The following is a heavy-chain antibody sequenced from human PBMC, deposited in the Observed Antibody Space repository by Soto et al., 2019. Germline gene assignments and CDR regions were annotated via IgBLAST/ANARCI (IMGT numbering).Heavy chain of an antibody. CDR2: ISHSGGTT. CDR1: GFTFNNYA. CDR3: AKGPGQNRKFDY. Sequence: EVQLLESGGGSVQPGGSLRLSCVSSGFTFNNYAMHWVRRPPGKGLEWVSSISHSGGTTYYADSVKGRFAIARDSLLNTLLLQMNHLGAEDTAVYYCAKGPGQNRKFDYWGHGTLVTVSP. J-gene: IGHJ5*01. V-gene: IGHV3-23*01.